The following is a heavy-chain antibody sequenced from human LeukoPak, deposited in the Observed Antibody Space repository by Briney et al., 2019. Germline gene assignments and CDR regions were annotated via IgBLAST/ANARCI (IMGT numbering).Heavy chain of an antibody. V-gene: IGHV1-2*02. D-gene: IGHD6-19*01. J-gene: IGHJ6*02. CDR3: ARGIAVAGSYYYYGMDV. CDR2: INPNSGGT. CDR1: GYTFTGYY. Sequence: ASVKVSCKASGYTFTGYYMHWVRQAPGQGLEWMGWINPNSGGTNYAQKFQGRVTMTRDTSISTAYMGLSRLRSDDTAVYYCARGIAVAGSYYYYGMDVWAQGTTVTVSS.